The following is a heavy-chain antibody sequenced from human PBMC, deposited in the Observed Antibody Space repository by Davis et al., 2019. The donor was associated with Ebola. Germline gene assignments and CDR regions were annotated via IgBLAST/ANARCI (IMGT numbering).Heavy chain of an antibody. V-gene: IGHV3-23*01. J-gene: IGHJ4*02. D-gene: IGHD3-10*01. CDR1: GFTFSSYA. Sequence: GESLKISCAASGFTFSSYAMTWVRQAPGKGLEWVSASTESEADITYADSVKGRFTVSRDNSMNTVYLQCNSLRVEDTAVYYCAKLAVRGSYYGSDFWGRGTLVTVSS. CDR2: STESEADI. CDR3: AKLAVRGSYYGSDF.